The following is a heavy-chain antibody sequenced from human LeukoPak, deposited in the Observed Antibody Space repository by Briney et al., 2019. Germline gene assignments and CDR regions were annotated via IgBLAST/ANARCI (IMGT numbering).Heavy chain of an antibody. V-gene: IGHV4-59*01. CDR3: ARDTFDSSGWIDY. J-gene: IGHJ4*02. CDR1: GSSISSYY. Sequence: PSETLSLTCTVSGSSISSYYWSWIRQPPGKGLEWIGYIYYSGSTNYNPSLKSRVTISVDTSKNQFSLKLSSVTAADTAVYYCARDTFDSSGWIDYWGQGTLVTVSS. CDR2: IYYSGST. D-gene: IGHD6-19*01.